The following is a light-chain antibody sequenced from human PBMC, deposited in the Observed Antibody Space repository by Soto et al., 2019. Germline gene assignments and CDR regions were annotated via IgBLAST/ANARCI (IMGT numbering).Light chain of an antibody. J-gene: IGKJ2*01. CDR2: GTS. V-gene: IGKV3-20*01. CDR3: HQYGDSPQT. Sequence: EIELTQSPVTLSSSPGERATVSCRASQSVGSGFLGWYQQKPGQAPRLLIYGTSRRPRGIPDRFSGSGSGTNFTLTISSLEPEDFAVYYCHQYGDSPQTFGQGTKVDIK. CDR1: QSVGSGF.